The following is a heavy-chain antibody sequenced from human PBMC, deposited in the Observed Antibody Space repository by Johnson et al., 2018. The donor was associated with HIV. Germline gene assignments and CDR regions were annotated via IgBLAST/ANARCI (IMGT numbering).Heavy chain of an antibody. CDR1: GFTFSSYA. CDR2: ISGSGGST. CDR3: AWDYYDSSGAFDI. D-gene: IGHD3-22*01. V-gene: IGHV3-23*04. Sequence: EVQLVESGGGVVQPGRSLRLSCAASGFTFSSYAMSWVRQAPGKGLEWVSAISGSGGSTYYADSVKGRFTISRGPSKNTLYLQMNSLRAEDTAVYYCAWDYYDSSGAFDIWGQGTLVTVSS. J-gene: IGHJ3*02.